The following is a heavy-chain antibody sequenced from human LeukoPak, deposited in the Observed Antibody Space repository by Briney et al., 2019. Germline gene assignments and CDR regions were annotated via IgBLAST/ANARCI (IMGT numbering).Heavy chain of an antibody. CDR2: IYYSGST. CDR1: GGSINSGDYY. D-gene: IGHD1-26*01. V-gene: IGHV4-30-4*01. J-gene: IGHJ4*02. Sequence: TSETLSLTCTVSGGSINSGDYYWSWIRQPPGKGLEWIGYIYYSGSTDYNPSLKSRVSISIDTSKNQFSLKLTSVTAADTAVYYCGRRGSSHAFDYWGQGTLVTVSS. CDR3: GRRGSSHAFDY.